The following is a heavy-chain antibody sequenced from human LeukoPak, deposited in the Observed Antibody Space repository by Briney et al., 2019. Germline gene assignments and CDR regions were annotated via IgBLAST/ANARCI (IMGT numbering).Heavy chain of an antibody. CDR3: VRDPHAPDY. V-gene: IGHV3-48*02. CDR2: IRSSGDTK. CDR1: GFTFSRYS. Sequence: GGSLRLSCVVSGFTFSRYSMNWVRQAPGKGLEWVSYIRSSGDTKYYADSVKGRFTISRDNAKNSLYLQMNSLRDEDTAVYYCVRDPHAPDYWGQGTLVTVSS. J-gene: IGHJ4*02.